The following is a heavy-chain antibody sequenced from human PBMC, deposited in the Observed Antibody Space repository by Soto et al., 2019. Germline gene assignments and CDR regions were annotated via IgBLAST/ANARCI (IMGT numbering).Heavy chain of an antibody. D-gene: IGHD4-17*01. CDR3: AISSQSTVTTVDY. Sequence: QVQLQASGPGLVKPSQTLSLTCTVSGGSNSSGGYYWSWIRQHPGKGLEWIGYIYYSGSTYYNPSLKSRVTISVDTSKIQFSLKLSSVTAADTAVYYCAISSQSTVTTVDYWGQGTLVTVSS. CDR1: GGSNSSGGYY. J-gene: IGHJ4*02. CDR2: IYYSGST. V-gene: IGHV4-31*03.